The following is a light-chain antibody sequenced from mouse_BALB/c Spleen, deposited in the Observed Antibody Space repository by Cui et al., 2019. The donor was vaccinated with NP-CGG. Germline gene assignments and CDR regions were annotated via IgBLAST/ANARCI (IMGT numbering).Light chain of an antibody. CDR2: GTN. CDR1: TGAVTTRNY. CDR3: ALWYSNHWV. J-gene: IGLJ1*01. V-gene: IGLV1*01. Sequence: QAVLSQESPLTTSPGETVTFTCRSSTGAVTTRNYANWVQEKPDHLFTGLIGGTNNRVPGVPARFSGSLIGDKAALTITGAQTDDEAIYFCALWYSNHWVFGGGTKLTVL.